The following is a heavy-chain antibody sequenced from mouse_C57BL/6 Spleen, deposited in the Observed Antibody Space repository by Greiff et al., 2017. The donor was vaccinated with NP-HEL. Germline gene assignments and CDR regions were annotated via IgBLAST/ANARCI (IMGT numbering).Heavy chain of an antibody. CDR3: ARARITLDY. Sequence: VQLQQSGAELVKPGASVKLSCTASGFNIKDYYMHWVKQRTEQGLEWIGRIDPEDGETKYAPKFQGKATLTADTSSNTAYLHLSSLTSEDTDYYYCARARITLDYWGQGTTLTVSS. V-gene: IGHV14-2*01. CDR1: GFNIKDYY. J-gene: IGHJ2*01. CDR2: IDPEDGET. D-gene: IGHD1-1*01.